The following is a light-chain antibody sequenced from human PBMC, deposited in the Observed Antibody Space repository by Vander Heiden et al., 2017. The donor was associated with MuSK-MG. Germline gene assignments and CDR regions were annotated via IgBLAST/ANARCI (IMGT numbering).Light chain of an antibody. J-gene: IGLJ2*01. Sequence: QSALTQPASVAGSPGQSITISCSGTSSDVGAYNYVSWYQQQPGKGPKVMICDVSYRPSGVSIRFSGSKSGNTSSLTISGLQAEDEADYYCASYTSSNSVVFGGGTKLTVL. V-gene: IGLV2-14*03. CDR1: SSDVGAYNY. CDR2: DVS. CDR3: ASYTSSNSVV.